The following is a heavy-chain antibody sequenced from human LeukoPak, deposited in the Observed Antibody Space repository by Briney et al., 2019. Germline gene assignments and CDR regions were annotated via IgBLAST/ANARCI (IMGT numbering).Heavy chain of an antibody. CDR3: ATVQPDIVVVPAAKRWGWWFDP. V-gene: IGHV1-24*01. CDR1: GFTLSGFS. D-gene: IGHD2-2*01. Sequence: GGSVKLSCTGSGFTLSGFSMRWVRQAPGKGLEWMGHFDPEDSETVYAQTFQGRVTMTEDTSTDTAYMELSSLRSEDTAVYYCATVQPDIVVVPAAKRWGWWFDPWGQGTLVTVSS. J-gene: IGHJ5*02. CDR2: FDPEDSET.